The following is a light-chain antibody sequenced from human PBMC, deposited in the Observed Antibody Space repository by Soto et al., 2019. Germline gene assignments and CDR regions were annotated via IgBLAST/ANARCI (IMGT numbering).Light chain of an antibody. CDR2: GAS. CDR3: QQYGSSIT. Sequence: EIGVTQSPATLSVSPGERATLSGRARQSVSSYLAWYQQKPGQAPRLLIYGASSRATGIPDRFSGSGSGTDFTLTINRLEPEDFAVYYCQQYGSSITFGQGTLLEIK. J-gene: IGKJ5*01. V-gene: IGKV3-20*01. CDR1: QSVSSY.